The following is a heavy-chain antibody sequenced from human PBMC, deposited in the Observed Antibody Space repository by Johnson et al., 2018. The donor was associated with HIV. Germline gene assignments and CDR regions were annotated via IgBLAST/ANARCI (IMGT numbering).Heavy chain of an antibody. V-gene: IGHV3-23*04. CDR1: GFTVSSNY. CDR2: ISGSRGST. J-gene: IGHJ3*01. Sequence: VQLVESGGGVVQPGRSLSPSCPASGFTVSSNYMSWVRQAPGRGLEWVSAISGSRGSTYYAAPVLGRFTISRDNSKNTLYLQMNSLRAEDTAVYYCAKDPPLATVVTPALWDQGTMVTVSS. CDR3: AKDPPLATVVTPAL. D-gene: IGHD4-23*01.